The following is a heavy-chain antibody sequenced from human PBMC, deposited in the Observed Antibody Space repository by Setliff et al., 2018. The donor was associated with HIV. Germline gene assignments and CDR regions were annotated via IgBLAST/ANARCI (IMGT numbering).Heavy chain of an antibody. V-gene: IGHV3-21*06. CDR2: ITRSGDYM. Sequence: SCAVSGFTFSSYTMNWVRQAPGKGLEWISSITRSGDYMYYADSVKGRFTISRDNAKNLLYLQMNTLRADDTAVYYCLRGDARDYWGQGTLVTVSS. CDR1: GFTFSSYT. D-gene: IGHD3-10*01. CDR3: LRGDARDY. J-gene: IGHJ4*02.